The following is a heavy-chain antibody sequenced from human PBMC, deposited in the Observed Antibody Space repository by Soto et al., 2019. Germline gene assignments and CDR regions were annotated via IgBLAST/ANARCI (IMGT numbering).Heavy chain of an antibody. CDR1: GFPISTSGGG. CDR2: FFCYDDK. D-gene: IGHD1-1*01. Sequence: SGPTLGNPEQTLRLAWTFSGFPISTSGGGVGWVRQPPGKALEWLALFFCYDDKRYSPSLKSILTITKDTSKNQVVLTMTNMDPVDTATYYFSLSFTTATTGAFYIWAQRTMVPVSS. J-gene: IGHJ3*02. CDR3: SLSFTTATTGAFYI. V-gene: IGHV2-5*01.